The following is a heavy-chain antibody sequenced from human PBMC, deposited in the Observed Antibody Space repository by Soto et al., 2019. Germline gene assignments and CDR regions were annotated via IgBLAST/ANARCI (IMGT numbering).Heavy chain of an antibody. V-gene: IGHV4-30-4*01. D-gene: IGHD3-3*01. J-gene: IGHJ6*02. CDR2: IYYSGST. CDR3: ARGGYDFWSGYAPYYGMDV. Sequence: TLSLTCTVSGGSISSGDYYWSWIRQPPGKGLEWIGYIYYSGSTYYNPSLKSRVTISVDTSKNQFSLKLSSVTAADTAVYYCARGGYDFWSGYAPYYGMDVWGQGTTVTVSS. CDR1: GGSISSGDYY.